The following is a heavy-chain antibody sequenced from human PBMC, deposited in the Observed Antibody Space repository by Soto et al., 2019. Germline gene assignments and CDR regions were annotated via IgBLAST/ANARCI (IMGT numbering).Heavy chain of an antibody. D-gene: IGHD5-12*01. CDR2: IYPGDSET. V-gene: IGHV5-51*01. CDR1: GYDFARTW. Sequence: LGESLKISCKASGYDFARTWIGWVGQLPGKGLDWLGIIYPGDSETRYSPSFRGQVTFSVDMSISTAYLQWSSLKTSDIAIYYCARLVGAYDSYFDHWGQGTRVTVSS. CDR3: ARLVGAYDSYFDH. J-gene: IGHJ4*02.